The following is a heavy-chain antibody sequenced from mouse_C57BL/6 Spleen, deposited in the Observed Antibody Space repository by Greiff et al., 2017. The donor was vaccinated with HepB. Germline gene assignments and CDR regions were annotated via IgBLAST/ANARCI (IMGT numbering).Heavy chain of an antibody. Sequence: QVQLQQSGAELVRPGTSVKVSCKASGYAFTNYLIEWVKQRPGQGLEWIGVINPGSGGTNYNEKFKGKATLTADKSSSTAYMQLSSLTSEDSAVYFCLIYYGYDAPAYWGQGTLVTVSA. CDR3: LIYYGYDAPAY. V-gene: IGHV1-54*01. CDR1: GYAFTNYL. CDR2: INPGSGGT. D-gene: IGHD2-2*01. J-gene: IGHJ3*01.